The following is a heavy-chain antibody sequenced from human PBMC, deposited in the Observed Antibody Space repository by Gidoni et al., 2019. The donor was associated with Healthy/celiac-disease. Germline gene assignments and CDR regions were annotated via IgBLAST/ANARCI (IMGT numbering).Heavy chain of an antibody. CDR2: ISWDGGST. D-gene: IGHD3-3*01. J-gene: IGHJ6*03. Sequence: EVQLVESGGVVVQPGGSLRLSCAASGFTFDDYTMHWVRQAPGKGLEWVSLISWDGGSTYYADSVKGRFTISRDNSKNSLYLQMNSLRTEDTALYYCAKDGIFGVVGTLSSSGYMDVWGKGTTVTVSS. CDR3: AKDGIFGVVGTLSSSGYMDV. CDR1: GFTFDDYT. V-gene: IGHV3-43*01.